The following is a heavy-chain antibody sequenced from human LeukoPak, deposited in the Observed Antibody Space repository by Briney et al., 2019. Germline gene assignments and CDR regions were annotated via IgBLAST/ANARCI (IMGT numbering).Heavy chain of an antibody. Sequence: SETLSLTCTVSGGSISSYYWSWIRQPAGKGLEWIGRIYTSGSTNYNPSLKRRVTMSVDTSKNQFSLKLSSVTAADTAVYDCARESLQSRPLDIWGKGTTVTVSS. CDR1: GGSISSYY. CDR3: ARESLQSRPLDI. D-gene: IGHD4-11*01. J-gene: IGHJ6*04. V-gene: IGHV4-4*07. CDR2: IYTSGST.